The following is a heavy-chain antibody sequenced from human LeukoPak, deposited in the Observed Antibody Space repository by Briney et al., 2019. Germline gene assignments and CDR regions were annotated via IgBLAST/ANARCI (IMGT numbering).Heavy chain of an antibody. J-gene: IGHJ4*02. V-gene: IGHV3-23*01. CDR2: ISDDPGSI. CDR3: APQGYCTSTSCVMAY. Sequence: GGSLRLSCAASGFTFSSYVMSWVRQAPGKGLEWVSTISDDPGSIFYADSVKGRFTISRDNSKNTLYLQMNSLRAEDTAVYYCAPQGYCTSTSCVMAYWGQGTLVTVSS. CDR1: GFTFSSYV. D-gene: IGHD2-2*01.